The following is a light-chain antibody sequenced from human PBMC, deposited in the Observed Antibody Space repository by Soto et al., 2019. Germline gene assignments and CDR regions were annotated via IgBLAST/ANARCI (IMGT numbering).Light chain of an antibody. V-gene: IGKV3-20*01. CDR1: QTVSSNY. CDR3: QQYGSSLTWT. CDR2: GAS. J-gene: IGKJ1*01. Sequence: EIVLTQSPGTLSLSPGERATLSCRASQTVSSNYLAWYQQKPGQGPRLLIYGASIRATGIPDRFSGSGSGTDFTLTISRLEPEDFAVYYCQQYGSSLTWTFGQGTKVEIK.